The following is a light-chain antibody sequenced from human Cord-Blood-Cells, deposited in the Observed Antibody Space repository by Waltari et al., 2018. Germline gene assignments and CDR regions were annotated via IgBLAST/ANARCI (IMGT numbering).Light chain of an antibody. CDR3: QAWDSSTVV. Sequence: SYELTQPPSVSVSPGQTASLTCSGDKLGDKYACWYQQKPGQYPVLVIYQDSTRPSGIPERFSGSNSGNTATLTISGTQAMDEADYYCQAWDSSTVVFGGGTKLTVL. V-gene: IGLV3-1*01. CDR1: KLGDKY. CDR2: QDS. J-gene: IGLJ2*01.